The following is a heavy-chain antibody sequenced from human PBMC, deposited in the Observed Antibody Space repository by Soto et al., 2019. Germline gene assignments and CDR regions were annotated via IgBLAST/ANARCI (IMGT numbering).Heavy chain of an antibody. CDR1: GFTFSSYG. J-gene: IGHJ4*02. V-gene: IGHV3-30*18. CDR3: AKDRGGGSDNLDY. Sequence: HPGGSLRLSCAASGFTFSSYGMHWVRQAPGKGLEWVAVISYDGSNKYYADSVKGRFTISRDNSKNTLYLQMNSLRAEDTAVYYCAKDRGGGSDNLDYWGQGTLVTVS. D-gene: IGHD2-15*01. CDR2: ISYDGSNK.